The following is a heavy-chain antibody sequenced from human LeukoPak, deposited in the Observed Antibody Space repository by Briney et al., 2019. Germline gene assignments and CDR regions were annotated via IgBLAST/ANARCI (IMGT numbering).Heavy chain of an antibody. CDR3: ARDPLFYDFWSGPDAFDI. J-gene: IGHJ3*02. CDR1: GFTFSSYW. Sequence: GGSLRLSCAASGFTFSSYWMSWVRQAPGKGLEWVANIKQDGSEKYYVDSVKGRFTISRDNAKNSLYLQMNSLRAEDTAVYYCARDPLFYDFWSGPDAFDIWGQGTMVTVSS. D-gene: IGHD3-3*01. V-gene: IGHV3-7*01. CDR2: IKQDGSEK.